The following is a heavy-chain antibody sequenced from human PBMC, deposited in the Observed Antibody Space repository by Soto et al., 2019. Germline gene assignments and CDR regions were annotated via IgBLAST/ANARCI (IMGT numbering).Heavy chain of an antibody. CDR1: GYTFTGYA. Sequence: ASVXVSCKASGYTFTGYAMHWVRQAPGQRLEWMGWINAGNGNTKYSQKFQGRVTITRDTSASTAYMELSSLRSEDTAVYYCARAVAVAAEFDYWGQGTLVTVSS. CDR3: ARAVAVAAEFDY. V-gene: IGHV1-3*01. J-gene: IGHJ4*02. CDR2: INAGNGNT. D-gene: IGHD6-19*01.